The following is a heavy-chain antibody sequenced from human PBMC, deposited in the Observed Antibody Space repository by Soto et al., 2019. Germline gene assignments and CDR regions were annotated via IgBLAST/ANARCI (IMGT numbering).Heavy chain of an antibody. D-gene: IGHD1-1*01. CDR2: INAGNGNT. CDR3: ARGAGTNGMDV. Sequence: ASVKVSFKASGYTFTSYAMHWVRQAPGQRLEWMGWINAGNGNTKYSQKFQGRVTITRDTSASTAYMELSSLRSEDTAVYYCARGAGTNGMDVWGQGTTVTVSS. V-gene: IGHV1-3*01. CDR1: GYTFTSYA. J-gene: IGHJ6*02.